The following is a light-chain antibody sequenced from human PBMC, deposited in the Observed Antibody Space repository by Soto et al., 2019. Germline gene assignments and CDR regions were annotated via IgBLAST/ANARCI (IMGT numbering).Light chain of an antibody. CDR3: QQLKSSPST. Sequence: IQFTQSPSPLSASVGDRVTITCRASQGISNFLAWYKQKPGKAPKLLIYAASTLQSGVPSRFSGSGSGTVFPLPISGLQPKVFQTYYCQQLKSSPSTFGGGTKV. CDR1: QGISNF. J-gene: IGKJ4*01. V-gene: IGKV1-9*01. CDR2: AAS.